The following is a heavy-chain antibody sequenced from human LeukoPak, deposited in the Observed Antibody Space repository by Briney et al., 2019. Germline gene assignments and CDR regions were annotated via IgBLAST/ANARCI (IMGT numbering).Heavy chain of an antibody. V-gene: IGHV3-21*01. J-gene: IGHJ4*02. Sequence: GGSLRLSCAASGFTFSSYSMNWVRQAPGKGLEWVSSISSSSSYIYYADSVKGRFTISRDNAKNSLYLQMNSLRAEDTAVYYCAREGRSSWSTYYFDYWGQGTLVTVSS. CDR3: AREGRSSWSTYYFDY. CDR2: ISSSSSYI. D-gene: IGHD6-13*01. CDR1: GFTFSSYS.